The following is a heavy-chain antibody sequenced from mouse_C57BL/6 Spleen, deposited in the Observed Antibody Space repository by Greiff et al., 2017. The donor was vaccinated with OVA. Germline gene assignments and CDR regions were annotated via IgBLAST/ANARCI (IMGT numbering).Heavy chain of an antibody. J-gene: IGHJ3*01. CDR3: TIAGSSSWFAY. V-gene: IGHV1-74*01. CDR2: IHPSDSDN. CDR1: GYTFTSYW. Sequence: VQLQQPGAELVKPGASVKLSCKASGYTFTSYWMHWVKQRPGQGLEWIGMIHPSDSDNNYNQKFKGKATLTVDKSSSTAYMQLSSLTSEDSAICYWTIAGSSSWFAYWGQGTLVTVSA. D-gene: IGHD1-1*01.